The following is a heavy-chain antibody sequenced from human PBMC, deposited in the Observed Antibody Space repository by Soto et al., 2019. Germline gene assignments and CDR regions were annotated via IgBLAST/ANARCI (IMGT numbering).Heavy chain of an antibody. J-gene: IGHJ4*02. Sequence: QLQLQESGPGLVKPSETLSLACTVSGDSIISTTYSWGWIRQPPGKGLEWIASIHYSGRTYYNPSLRSRVTISVDTSKNQFSLSLNSVAAADTAVYYCARLWSEDRPPDYWGQGTLVTVSS. D-gene: IGHD3-10*01. CDR3: ARLWSEDRPPDY. CDR2: IHYSGRT. V-gene: IGHV4-39*01. CDR1: GDSIISTTYS.